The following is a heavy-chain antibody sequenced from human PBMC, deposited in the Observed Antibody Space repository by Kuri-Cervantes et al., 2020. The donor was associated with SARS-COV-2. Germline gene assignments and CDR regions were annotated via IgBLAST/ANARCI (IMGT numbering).Heavy chain of an antibody. V-gene: IGHV1-2*04. D-gene: IGHD6-19*01. Sequence: ASVKVSCKASGYTFTGYYMHWVRQAPGQGLEWMGWINPNSGGTNYAQKFQGWVTMTRDTSISTAYMELSRLRSDDTAVYYCARSYSSGWYYYYGMVVWGQGTTVTVSS. CDR2: INPNSGGT. J-gene: IGHJ6*02. CDR3: ARSYSSGWYYYYGMVV. CDR1: GYTFTGYY.